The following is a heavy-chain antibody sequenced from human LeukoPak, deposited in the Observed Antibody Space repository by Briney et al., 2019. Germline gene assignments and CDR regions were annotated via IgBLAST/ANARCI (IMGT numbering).Heavy chain of an antibody. Sequence: SETLSLTCTVSGYSISSGYYWGWIRQPPGKGLEWIGSIYHSGTTYYNPSLKSRVTISVDTSKNQFSLKLSSVTAADTAVYYCARLRRAVAGNIDYWGQGTLVTVSS. CDR3: ARLRRAVAGNIDY. J-gene: IGHJ4*02. D-gene: IGHD6-19*01. CDR2: IYHSGTT. V-gene: IGHV4-38-2*02. CDR1: GYSISSGYY.